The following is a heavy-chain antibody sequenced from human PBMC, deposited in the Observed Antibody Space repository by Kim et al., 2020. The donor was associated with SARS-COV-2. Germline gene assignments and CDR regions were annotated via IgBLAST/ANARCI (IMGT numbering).Heavy chain of an antibody. J-gene: IGHJ6*02. CDR1: GFTFSNCA. V-gene: IGHV3-30-3*02. D-gene: IGHD3-9*01. Sequence: GGSLRLSCAASGFTFSNCAMHWVRQAPGKGLEWLAIISYDGRFKYYGESVEGRFTISRDNAENTLYLQMNNLRAEDTAVYYCAKPAGGAAGYQYLYYSYGMDVWGPGTTVTVSS. CDR3: AKPAGGAAGYQYLYYSYGMDV. CDR2: ISYDGRFK.